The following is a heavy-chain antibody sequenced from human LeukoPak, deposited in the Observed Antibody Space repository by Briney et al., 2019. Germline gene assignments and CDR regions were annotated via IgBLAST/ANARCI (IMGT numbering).Heavy chain of an antibody. CDR2: ISSSSSYI. CDR1: GFTFSSYS. V-gene: IGHV3-21*01. D-gene: IGHD6-19*01. Sequence: GGSLRLSCAASGFTFSSYSMNWVRQAPGKGLEWVSSISSSSSYIYYADSVKGRFTISRDNAKNSLYLQMNSLRAEDTAVYYCARGGYSSGWYSYYYYGMDVWGQGTMVTVSS. CDR3: ARGGYSSGWYSYYYYGMDV. J-gene: IGHJ6*02.